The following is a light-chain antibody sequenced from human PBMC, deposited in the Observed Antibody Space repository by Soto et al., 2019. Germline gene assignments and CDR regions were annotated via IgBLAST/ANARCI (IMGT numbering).Light chain of an antibody. J-gene: IGKJ4*01. CDR2: GAS. V-gene: IGKV3-20*01. Sequence: EIVLTQSPGTLSLSPGERATLSCRASQSVSSNSLAWYQQKPGQAPKLLIYGASSRATGIPDRFSGSGSGTDFILTISRLEPEDFAMYYCQQSGKSFPLTCGGGTKLES. CDR3: QQSGKSFPLT. CDR1: QSVSSNS.